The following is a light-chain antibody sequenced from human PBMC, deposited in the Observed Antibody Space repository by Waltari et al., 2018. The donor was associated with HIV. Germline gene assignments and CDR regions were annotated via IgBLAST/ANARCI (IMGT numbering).Light chain of an antibody. J-gene: IGLJ3*02. Sequence: QSVLAQPPSVSGAPGQRVTIPCPGSSSNIGADYHVYWYQHLPGTAPKLLIYGNSNRPSGVLNRFSGSKSDTSASLAITGLQAEDEADYYCQSYDRSLGAWVFGGGTRLNVL. CDR3: QSYDRSLGAWV. CDR2: GNS. V-gene: IGLV1-40*01. CDR1: SSNIGADYH.